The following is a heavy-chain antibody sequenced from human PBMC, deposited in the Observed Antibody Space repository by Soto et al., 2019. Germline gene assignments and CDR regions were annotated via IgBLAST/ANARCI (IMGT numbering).Heavy chain of an antibody. J-gene: IGHJ3*02. D-gene: IGHD2-21*01. CDR1: GFSFSSYW. V-gene: IGHV3-7*03. CDR3: ARGGDWSDAVDI. CDR2: IKQDGIEK. Sequence: GGSRLSCAASGFSFSSYWMSWVRQDPGKGLEWMANIKQDGIEKYYVDSVKGRFTISRDNAKNSLYLQMNSLRAEDTGVYYCARGGDWSDAVDIWGQGTMVTVSS.